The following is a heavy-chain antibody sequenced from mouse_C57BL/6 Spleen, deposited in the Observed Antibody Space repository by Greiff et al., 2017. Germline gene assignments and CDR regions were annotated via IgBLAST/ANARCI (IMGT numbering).Heavy chain of an antibody. Sequence: VQGVESGPGLVQPSQSLSITCTVSGFSLTSYGVHWVRQPPGKGLEWLGVIWSGGSTDYNAAFISRLSISKDNSKSQVFFKMNSLQADDTAIYYCAKNWAGTGYWYFDVWGTGTTVTVSS. D-gene: IGHD3-3*01. J-gene: IGHJ1*03. CDR3: AKNWAGTGYWYFDV. V-gene: IGHV2-4*01. CDR2: IWSGGST. CDR1: GFSLTSYG.